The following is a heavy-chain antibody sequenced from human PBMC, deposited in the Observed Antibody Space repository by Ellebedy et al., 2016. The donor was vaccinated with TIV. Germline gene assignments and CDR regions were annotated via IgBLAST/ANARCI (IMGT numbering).Heavy chain of an antibody. J-gene: IGHJ4*02. V-gene: IGHV5-51*01. Sequence: KVSCKGSGYSFANYWIGWVRQMPGKGLEWMGIIYPGDSDTRYSPSFQDQVTISADKSINTAYLQWRSLKASDTALYYCARCQEREIVLFDSWGQGTLVTVSS. D-gene: IGHD5-12*01. CDR2: IYPGDSDT. CDR1: GYSFANYW. CDR3: ARCQEREIVLFDS.